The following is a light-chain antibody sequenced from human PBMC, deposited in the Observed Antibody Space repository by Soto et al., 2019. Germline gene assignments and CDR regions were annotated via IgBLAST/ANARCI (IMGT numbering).Light chain of an antibody. CDR1: SSDVGSYNP. CDR3: CSYAGSSTFV. J-gene: IGLJ2*01. CDR2: EGS. V-gene: IGLV2-23*03. Sequence: QSALTQPASVSGSPGQSITISCTGTSSDVGSYNPVSWYQQHPGKAPKLMIYEGSKRPSGVSNRFSGSKSGNTASLTISGLQAEDEADYYCCSYAGSSTFVFGGGTSSPS.